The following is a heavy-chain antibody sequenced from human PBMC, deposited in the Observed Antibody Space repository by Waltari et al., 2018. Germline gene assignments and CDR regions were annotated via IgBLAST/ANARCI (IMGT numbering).Heavy chain of an antibody. D-gene: IGHD3-3*01. J-gene: IGHJ4*02. CDR1: GFPVSSPY. CDR2: INSGGST. Sequence: EVQLVESGGGLIQPGGSLRLSCAASGFPVSSPYMSWVSQAPGRGREWVSVINSGGSTYYADSVKGRFTISRDNSKNTLYLQMNSLRAEDTAVYYCASSRFLEGYYFDYWGQGTLVTVSS. V-gene: IGHV3-53*01. CDR3: ASSRFLEGYYFDY.